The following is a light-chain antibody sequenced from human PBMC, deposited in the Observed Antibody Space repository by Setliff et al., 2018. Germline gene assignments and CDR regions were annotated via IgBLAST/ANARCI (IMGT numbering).Light chain of an antibody. V-gene: IGLV2-14*01. J-gene: IGLJ1*01. Sequence: LTQPASVSGSPGQSITISCTGSSSDVGGYNYVSWYQQYPGKAPKLMIYEVSDRPSGVSNRFSGSKSGNTASLTISGLQAEDEADYYCNSYTSSRTYVFGTGTKVTVL. CDR3: NSYTSSRTYV. CDR1: SSDVGGYNY. CDR2: EVS.